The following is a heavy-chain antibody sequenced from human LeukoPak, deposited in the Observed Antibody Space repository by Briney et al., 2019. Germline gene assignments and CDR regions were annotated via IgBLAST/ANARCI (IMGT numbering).Heavy chain of an antibody. CDR2: ISYSGST. J-gene: IGHJ4*02. CDR1: GGSISSHY. V-gene: IGHV4-59*08. Sequence: SETLSLTCAVSGGSISSHYWNWIRQPPGKGLEWIGYISYSGSTNYNPSLKSRVTISVDTSKNQFSLKLSSVTAADTAVYYCARVAPWKGFGYSSSWPDDYWGQGTLVTVSS. D-gene: IGHD6-13*01. CDR3: ARVAPWKGFGYSSSWPDDY.